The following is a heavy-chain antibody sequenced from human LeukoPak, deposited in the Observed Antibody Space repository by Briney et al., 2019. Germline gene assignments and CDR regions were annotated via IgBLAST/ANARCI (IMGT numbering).Heavy chain of an antibody. J-gene: IGHJ3*02. Sequence: GGSLRLSCAASGFTFSSYAMSWVRQAPGKGLEWVANIKQDGSEKYYVDSVKGRFTISRDNAKNSLYLQMNSLRAEDTAVYYCARDIMGSSSSGGGAFDIWGQGTMVTVSS. CDR3: ARDIMGSSSSGGGAFDI. D-gene: IGHD6-6*01. V-gene: IGHV3-7*01. CDR1: GFTFSSYA. CDR2: IKQDGSEK.